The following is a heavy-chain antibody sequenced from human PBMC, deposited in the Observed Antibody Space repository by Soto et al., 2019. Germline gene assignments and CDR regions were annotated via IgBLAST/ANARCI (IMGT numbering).Heavy chain of an antibody. J-gene: IGHJ5*02. V-gene: IGHV3-21*01. D-gene: IGHD3-22*01. Sequence: PGGSLRRSCAASGVTFSSYSMNWVRQAPGKGLEWVSSISSSSSYIYYADSVKGRFTISRDNAKNSLYLQMNSLRAEDTAVYYCARVPTLAYDSSGYTEYNWFDPWGQGTLVTVSS. CDR2: ISSSSSYI. CDR3: ARVPTLAYDSSGYTEYNWFDP. CDR1: GVTFSSYS.